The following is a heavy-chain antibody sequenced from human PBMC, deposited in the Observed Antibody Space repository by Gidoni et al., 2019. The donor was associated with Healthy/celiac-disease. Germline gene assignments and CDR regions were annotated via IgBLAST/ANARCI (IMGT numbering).Heavy chain of an antibody. CDR3: ARATLRITMVRGVRAAGWFDP. V-gene: IGHV4-34*01. D-gene: IGHD3-10*01. CDR2: INHSGST. Sequence: QVQLQQWGAGLLKPSETLSLTCAVYGGSFSGYYWRWIRQPPRKGLEWIGEINHSGSTNYNPSLKSRVTISVDTSKNQFSLKLSSLTAADTAVYYCARATLRITMVRGVRAAGWFDPWGQGTLVTVSS. J-gene: IGHJ5*02. CDR1: GGSFSGYY.